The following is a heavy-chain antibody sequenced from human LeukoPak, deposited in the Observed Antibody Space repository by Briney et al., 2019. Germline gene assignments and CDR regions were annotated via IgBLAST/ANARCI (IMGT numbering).Heavy chain of an antibody. CDR1: GSSISGYY. V-gene: IGHV4-4*07. CDR2: MYASGNT. J-gene: IGHJ4*02. Sequence: SETLSLTCTVSGSSISGYYWTWIRQPAGKGLEWIGHMYASGNTNYNPSLNSRVTMSVGTSKNQFSLNLRSVTAADTAVYYCARNPIRGFGEIREWGQGTLVTVSS. D-gene: IGHD3-10*01. CDR3: ARNPIRGFGEIRE.